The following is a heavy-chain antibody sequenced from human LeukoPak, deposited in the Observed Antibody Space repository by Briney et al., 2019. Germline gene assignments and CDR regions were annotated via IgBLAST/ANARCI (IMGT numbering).Heavy chain of an antibody. CDR1: GFTVSSNY. J-gene: IGHJ5*02. D-gene: IGHD3-22*01. CDR3: AKDPLRYYDSSGYFANWFDP. Sequence: GGSLRLSCAASGFTVSSNYMSWVRQAPGKGLEWVSVIYSSDTYYADSVKGRFTISRDNSKNTLYLQMNGLRAEDTAVYYCAKDPLRYYDSSGYFANWFDPWGQGTLVTVSS. V-gene: IGHV3-66*03. CDR2: IYSSDT.